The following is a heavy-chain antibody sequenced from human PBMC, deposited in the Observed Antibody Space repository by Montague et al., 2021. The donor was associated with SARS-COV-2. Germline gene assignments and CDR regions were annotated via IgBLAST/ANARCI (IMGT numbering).Heavy chain of an antibody. D-gene: IGHD3-22*01. Sequence: SETLSLTCAVYDGSFSDYSWTWIRQPPGKGLEWIGGINHRGSTNYNPSLKSRVTISVDTSKNQFSLKMTSVTAVDTAVYYCARGRQHINMVVVVVTGGEYYFDFWGQGTLVAVSS. CDR3: ARGRQHINMVVVVVTGGEYYFDF. V-gene: IGHV4-34*01. J-gene: IGHJ4*02. CDR1: DGSFSDYS. CDR2: INHRGST.